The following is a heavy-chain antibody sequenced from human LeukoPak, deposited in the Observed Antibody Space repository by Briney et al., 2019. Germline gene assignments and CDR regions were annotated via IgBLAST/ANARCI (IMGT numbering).Heavy chain of an antibody. V-gene: IGHV4-39*07. D-gene: IGHD5-12*01. Sequence: PSETLSLTCTVSGGSISSSYSYWGWIRQPPGKGLEWIGNIYYSGSTYYNPSLKSRVTISVDTSKNHFSLKLNSVTAADTAVYYCARGPSGYHNTGGQGTLVTVSS. CDR3: ARGPSGYHNT. CDR2: IYYSGST. CDR1: GGSISSSYSY. J-gene: IGHJ4*02.